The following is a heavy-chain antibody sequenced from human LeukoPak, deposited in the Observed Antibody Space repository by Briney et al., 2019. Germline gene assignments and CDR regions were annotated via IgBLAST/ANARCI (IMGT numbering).Heavy chain of an antibody. Sequence: SQTLSLTCTVSGGSISSSYWSWIRQPPGKGLEWIGYIYYTGTTNYNPSLKSRVTISLDTSKNQFSLKLNSVTAADTAVYYCARLKGYSSGWYPSYYFDYWGHGTLVTVSS. D-gene: IGHD6-19*01. CDR1: GGSISSSY. J-gene: IGHJ4*01. CDR3: ARLKGYSSGWYPSYYFDY. V-gene: IGHV4-59*08. CDR2: IYYTGTT.